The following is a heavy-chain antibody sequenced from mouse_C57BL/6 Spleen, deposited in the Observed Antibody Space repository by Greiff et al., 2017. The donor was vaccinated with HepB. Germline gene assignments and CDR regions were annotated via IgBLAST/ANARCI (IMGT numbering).Heavy chain of an antibody. J-gene: IGHJ3*01. Sequence: EVQLQQSGAELVRPGASVKLSCTASGFNIKDDYMHWVKQRPEQGLEWIGWLDPENGDTEYASKFQGKATITADTSSNTAYLQLSSLTSEDTAVYYCTTPMTPYYGSSQFAYWGQGTLVTVSA. V-gene: IGHV14-4*01. CDR3: TTPMTPYYGSSQFAY. D-gene: IGHD1-1*01. CDR1: GFNIKDDY. CDR2: LDPENGDT.